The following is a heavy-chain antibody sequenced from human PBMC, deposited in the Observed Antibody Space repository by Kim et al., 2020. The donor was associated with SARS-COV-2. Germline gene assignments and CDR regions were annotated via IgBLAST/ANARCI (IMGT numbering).Heavy chain of an antibody. D-gene: IGHD5-12*01. CDR1: GYTFTSYA. CDR2: INAGNGNT. J-gene: IGHJ4*02. CDR3: ARGWGGERLQWLRYRPFDY. V-gene: IGHV1-3*01. Sequence: ASVKVSCKASGYTFTSYAMHWVRQAPGQRLEWMGWINAGNGNTKYSQKFQGRVTITRDTSASTAYMELSSLRSEDTAVYYCARGWGGERLQWLRYRPFDYWGQGTLVTVSS.